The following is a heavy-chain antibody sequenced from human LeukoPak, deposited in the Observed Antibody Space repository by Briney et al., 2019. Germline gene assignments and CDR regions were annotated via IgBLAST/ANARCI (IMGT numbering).Heavy chain of an antibody. Sequence: GESLKISCKGSGYIFTTYWIGWVRQTPGKGLEWVGIIFPGDSDTRYGPSFQGQVTVSVDKSISTAYLQWSSLKASDTAMYYCARGGYCTSSSCGNFDYWGRGTLVTVSS. CDR2: IFPGDSDT. J-gene: IGHJ4*02. CDR1: GYIFTTYW. D-gene: IGHD2-2*01. CDR3: ARGGYCTSSSCGNFDY. V-gene: IGHV5-51*01.